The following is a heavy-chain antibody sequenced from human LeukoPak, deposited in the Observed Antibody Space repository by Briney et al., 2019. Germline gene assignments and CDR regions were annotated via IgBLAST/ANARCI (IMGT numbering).Heavy chain of an antibody. V-gene: IGHV3-66*01. CDR3: ARGGPGTTFDS. J-gene: IGHJ4*02. D-gene: IGHD1-14*01. CDR1: GFTVSNYY. CDR2: IYTGGST. Sequence: GGSLRLSCAASGFTVSNYYMSWVRQAPGKGLQWVSVIYTGGSTYYADSVKGRLTISRDNSKNTLYLQMNSLRAEDTAVYYCARGGPGTTFDSWGQGTLVTVSS.